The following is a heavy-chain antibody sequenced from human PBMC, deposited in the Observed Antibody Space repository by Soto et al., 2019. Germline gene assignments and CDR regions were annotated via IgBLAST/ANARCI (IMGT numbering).Heavy chain of an antibody. V-gene: IGHV4-30-2*01. CDR1: GGSISSGGYS. D-gene: IGHD3-9*01. CDR3: ARDSLTGYYLDS. Sequence: QLQLQESGSGLVKPSQTLSLSCAVSGGSISSGGYSWNWIRQAPGKGLEWIGYIYHSGSTYYNLPLKSQVTISVDKSNNQFSLKLTSVTDADTAVYFCARDSLTGYYLDSWGQGALVTVSS. J-gene: IGHJ4*02. CDR2: IYHSGST.